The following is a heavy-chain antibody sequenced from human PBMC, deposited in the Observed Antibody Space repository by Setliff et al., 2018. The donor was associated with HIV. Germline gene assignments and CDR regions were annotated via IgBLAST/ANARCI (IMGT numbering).Heavy chain of an antibody. CDR3: SRAAYDAVDWLDP. D-gene: IGHD1-1*01. Sequence: SETLSLTCAVSSESIVSYYWNWIRQPPGRGLEWIGYIHTSGRTKYNPSLKSRLTILVDTSKKQFSLRLASVTAADTAVYYCSRAAYDAVDWLDPWGQGTLVTVPQ. J-gene: IGHJ5*02. CDR2: IHTSGRT. CDR1: SESIVSYY. V-gene: IGHV4-4*08.